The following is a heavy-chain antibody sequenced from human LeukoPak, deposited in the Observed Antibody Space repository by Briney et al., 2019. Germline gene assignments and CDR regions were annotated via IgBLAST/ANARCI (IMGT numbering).Heavy chain of an antibody. Sequence: SETLSLTCAVSGGSISNYYWSWIRQPPGKGLEWIGYISYTGSTNYNPSLKSRVTISVDTSKNQFSLKLTSVTAADTALYYCARAGYSSSLSWFDPWGQGSLVTVSS. CDR1: GGSISNYY. J-gene: IGHJ5*02. CDR2: ISYTGST. V-gene: IGHV4-59*01. D-gene: IGHD6-13*01. CDR3: ARAGYSSSLSWFDP.